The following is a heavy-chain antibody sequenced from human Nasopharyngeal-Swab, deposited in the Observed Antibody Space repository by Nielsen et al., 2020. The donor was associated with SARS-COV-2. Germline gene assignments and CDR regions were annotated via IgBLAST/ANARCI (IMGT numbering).Heavy chain of an antibody. D-gene: IGHD5-18*01. J-gene: IGHJ4*02. CDR3: ANNDGYFYVGPPDYFHS. V-gene: IGHV2-5*02. CDR2: IYWDDDK. Sequence: SGPTLVKPTQTLTLTCTFSGFSLNTAGMGVGWIRQPPGKALEWLALIYWDDDKRYSPSLEDRLTITRDTSRNQVVLTMANMDPVDSGTYYCANNDGYFYVGPPDYFHSWGQGTPVTVSS. CDR1: GFSLNTAGMG.